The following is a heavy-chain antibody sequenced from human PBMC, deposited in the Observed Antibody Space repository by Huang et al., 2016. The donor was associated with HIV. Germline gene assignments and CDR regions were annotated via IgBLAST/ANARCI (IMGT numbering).Heavy chain of an antibody. CDR1: GFTFGDYA. J-gene: IGHJ4*02. V-gene: IGHV3-49*03. CDR2: IRSKTYGATP. Sequence: TASGFTFGDYAMSWFRQAPGKGLEWVGFIRSKTYGATPEYAASVKDRFTISRDDSKTIAYLHMNSLKAEDTAVYYCTRLYRITFGRVQYYFDYWGQGTLVTVSS. D-gene: IGHD3-16*01. CDR3: TRLYRITFGRVQYYFDY.